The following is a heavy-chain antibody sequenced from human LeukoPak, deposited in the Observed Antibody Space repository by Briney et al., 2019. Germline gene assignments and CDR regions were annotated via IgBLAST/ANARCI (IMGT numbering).Heavy chain of an antibody. CDR3: ARDRTVTKVEGAFDI. D-gene: IGHD4-17*01. Sequence: ASVKVSCKASEYTFTSYAMNWVRQAPGQGLEWMGWINTNTGNPTYAQGFTGRFVFSLDTSVSTAYLQISGLKAEDTAVYYCARDRTVTKVEGAFDIWGQGTMVTVSS. CDR1: EYTFTSYA. V-gene: IGHV7-4-1*02. CDR2: INTNTGNP. J-gene: IGHJ3*02.